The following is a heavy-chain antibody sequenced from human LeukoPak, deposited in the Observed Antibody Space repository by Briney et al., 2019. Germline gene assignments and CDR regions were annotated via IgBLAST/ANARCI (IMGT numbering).Heavy chain of an antibody. V-gene: IGHV4-59*08. CDR3: ARHLYESRGQTSFDY. Sequence: PSEALSLTCTISGGPISSYYWTWIRQPPGKGLEWIGYISYSGSTNYNPSLKSRVTISVDTSQNQFSLKLSSVTAADTAMYYCARHLYESRGQTSFDYWGQGTLVTVSS. J-gene: IGHJ4*02. CDR2: ISYSGST. D-gene: IGHD3-22*01. CDR1: GGPISSYY.